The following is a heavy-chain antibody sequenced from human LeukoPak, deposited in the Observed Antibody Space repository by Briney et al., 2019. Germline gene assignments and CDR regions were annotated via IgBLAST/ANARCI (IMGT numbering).Heavy chain of an antibody. CDR1: GFSFSNYW. CDR3: ARSRSGAY. J-gene: IGHJ4*02. CDR2: IKQDGSDK. Sequence: GGSLRLSCAASGFSFSNYWMSWVRQAPGKGLEWVANIKQDGSDKYYVDSVKGRFIISRDNTMNSLYLQMNSLRAEDTAVYYCARSRSGAYWGQGTLVTVSS. V-gene: IGHV3-7*01. D-gene: IGHD1-26*01.